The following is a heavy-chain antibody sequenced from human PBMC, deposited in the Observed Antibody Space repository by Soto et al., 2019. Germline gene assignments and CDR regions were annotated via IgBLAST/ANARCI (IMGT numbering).Heavy chain of an antibody. J-gene: IGHJ4*02. D-gene: IGHD1-26*01. Sequence: LRLSCAASGFTFTSYAMSWVRLTPGKGLEWVSAISGSGSNTFYADSVRGRFTISRDNSKNTVFLQMNNLRAEDTAVYSCARDRATFDYWGQGTRVTVSS. CDR3: ARDRATFDY. CDR2: ISGSGSNT. CDR1: GFTFTSYA. V-gene: IGHV3-23*01.